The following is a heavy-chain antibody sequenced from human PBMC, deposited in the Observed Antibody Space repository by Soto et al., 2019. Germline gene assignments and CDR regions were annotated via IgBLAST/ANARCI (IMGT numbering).Heavy chain of an antibody. D-gene: IGHD5-18*01. Sequence: GGSLRLSCAASGFTFDDYAMHWVRQAPGKGLEWVSGISWNSGSIGYADSVKGRFTISRDNAKNSLYLQMNSLRAEGTALYYCAKDIRAAANNAFDIWGQGTMVTVSS. V-gene: IGHV3-9*01. CDR1: GFTFDDYA. J-gene: IGHJ3*02. CDR2: ISWNSGSI. CDR3: AKDIRAAANNAFDI.